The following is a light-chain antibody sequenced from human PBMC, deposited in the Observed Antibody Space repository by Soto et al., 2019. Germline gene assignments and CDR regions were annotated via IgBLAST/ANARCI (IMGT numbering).Light chain of an antibody. V-gene: IGKV3-15*01. CDR2: GAS. J-gene: IGKJ2*01. CDR3: QQYNNWPPRT. CDR1: QSISTS. Sequence: EIVMTQSPASLSVSPGETATLSCRPSQSISTSLAGYQQKPGQAPSLLIYGASTRATGIPARFSGSGSGTEFTLTISSLQSEDSALYYCQQYNNWPPRTFGQGTKLEIK.